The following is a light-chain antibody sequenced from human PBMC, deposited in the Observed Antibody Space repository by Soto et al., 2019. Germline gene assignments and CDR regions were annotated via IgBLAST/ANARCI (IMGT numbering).Light chain of an antibody. CDR1: SSDIGYYKF. CDR2: EVT. J-gene: IGLJ3*02. Sequence: QSALTQPPSASGSPGQSVTISCTGTSSDIGYYKFVSWYQQHPGKAPKLLIYEVTKRPSGVPDRFSGSKSGNTASLTVSGLQAEDEADYYCSSYAGSNNLVFGGGTKLTVL. V-gene: IGLV2-8*01. CDR3: SSYAGSNNLV.